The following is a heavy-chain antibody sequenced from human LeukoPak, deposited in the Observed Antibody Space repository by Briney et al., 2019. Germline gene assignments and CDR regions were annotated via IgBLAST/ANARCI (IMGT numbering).Heavy chain of an antibody. V-gene: IGHV4-34*01. J-gene: IGHJ4*02. CDR2: INHSGST. Sequence: SETLSLTCAVYGGSFSGYYWSWIRQPPGKGLEWIGEINHSGSTNYNPSLKSRVTISVDTSKNQFSLKLSSVTAADTAVYYCARHRPSYSSSWYGYFDYWGQGTLVTVSS. D-gene: IGHD6-13*01. CDR3: ARHRPSYSSSWYGYFDY. CDR1: GGSFSGYY.